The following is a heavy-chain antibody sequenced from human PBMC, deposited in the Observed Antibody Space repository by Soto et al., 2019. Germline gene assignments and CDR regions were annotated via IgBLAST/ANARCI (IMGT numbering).Heavy chain of an antibody. D-gene: IGHD1-26*01. J-gene: IGHJ4*02. CDR3: ETGWDKYYFDY. Sequence: PSETLSLTCTVSGGSISSYYWSWIRQPPGKGLEWIGYIYYSGSTNYNPSLRSRVTISVDTSKNQFSLKLSSVTAADTAVYYCETGWDKYYFDYWGQGTLVTVSS. CDR2: IYYSGST. V-gene: IGHV4-59*01. CDR1: GGSISSYY.